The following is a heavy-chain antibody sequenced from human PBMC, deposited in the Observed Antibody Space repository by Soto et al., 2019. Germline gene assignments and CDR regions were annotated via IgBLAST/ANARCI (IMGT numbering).Heavy chain of an antibody. J-gene: IGHJ4*02. CDR2: IYYSGST. CDR3: ARDRAAWYSGRYPYYFDS. CDR1: GGSVSSGSYY. V-gene: IGHV4-61*01. Sequence: QVQLQESGPGLVKPSETLSLTCTVSGGSVSSGSYYWSWIRQPPGKGLEWIGYIYYSGSTNYNPSLEIRVTISVDTAKNQFSLKLSSVTAAATAVYYCARDRAAWYSGRYPYYFDSWGQGTLVTVSS. D-gene: IGHD1-26*01.